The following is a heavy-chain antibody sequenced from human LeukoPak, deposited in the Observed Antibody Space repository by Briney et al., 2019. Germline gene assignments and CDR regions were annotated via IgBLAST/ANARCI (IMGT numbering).Heavy chain of an antibody. CDR3: VLESDVVPDY. Sequence: ASVKVSCKASGDTLNNYAFSWVRQAPGQGLEWMGWISAYNGNTNYAQKLQGRVTMTTDTSTSTAYMELRSLRSDDTAVYYCVLESDVVPDYWGQGTLVTVSS. J-gene: IGHJ4*02. D-gene: IGHD3-3*01. CDR1: GDTLNNYA. CDR2: ISAYNGNT. V-gene: IGHV1-18*01.